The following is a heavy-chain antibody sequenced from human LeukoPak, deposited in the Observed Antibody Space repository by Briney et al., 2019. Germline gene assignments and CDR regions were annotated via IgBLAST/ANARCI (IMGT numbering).Heavy chain of an antibody. CDR2: INWNGGST. CDR1: GFTFDDYG. Sequence: GGSLRLSCAASGFTFDDYGMSWVRPAPGKGLEWVSGINWNGGSTGYADSVKGRFTISRDNAKNSLYLQMNSLRAEDTALYYCARVVYYDILTGYYSWSWFDPWGQGTLVTVSS. J-gene: IGHJ5*02. V-gene: IGHV3-20*04. CDR3: ARVVYYDILTGYYSWSWFDP. D-gene: IGHD3-9*01.